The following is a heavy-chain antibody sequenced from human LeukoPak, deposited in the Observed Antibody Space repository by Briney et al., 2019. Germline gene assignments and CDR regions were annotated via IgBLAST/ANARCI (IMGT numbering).Heavy chain of an antibody. CDR1: GYTFTSYD. D-gene: IGHD3-9*01. Sequence: ASVKVSCKASGYTFTSYDINWVRQATGQGLEWMGWMNPNSANTGYAQKSQGRVTMTRNISISTAYMELTSLRSEDTAVYYCASRATKALTGYYKGMDVWGQGTTVTVSS. V-gene: IGHV1-8*01. J-gene: IGHJ6*02. CDR2: MNPNSANT. CDR3: ASRATKALTGYYKGMDV.